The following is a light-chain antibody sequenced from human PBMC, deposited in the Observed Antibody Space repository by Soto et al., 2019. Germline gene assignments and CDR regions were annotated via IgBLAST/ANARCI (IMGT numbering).Light chain of an antibody. CDR2: GAS. V-gene: IGKV3-15*01. J-gene: IGKJ1*01. CDR3: QQYNNWPPT. CDR1: QRISNY. Sequence: ERVMTQSPATLSVSPGERATLSCRASQRISNYLAWCQQKPGQAPRLLISGASTRATGIPARFSGSGSGTEFTLTISSLQSEDFAVYYCQQYNNWPPTFGQGTKVEV.